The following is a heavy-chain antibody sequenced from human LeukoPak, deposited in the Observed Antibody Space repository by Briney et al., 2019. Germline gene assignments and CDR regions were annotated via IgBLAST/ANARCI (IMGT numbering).Heavy chain of an antibody. Sequence: PGGSLRLSCTASGFTFSNNYMSWVRQAPGKGLEWVSISYSDSNTNYADHVKGRFTISRDTSQNTLSLQMNSLRAEDTAVYYCVRKNRDFNAAFDIWGQGTVVTVSS. CDR3: VRKNRDFNAAFDI. J-gene: IGHJ3*02. CDR1: GFTFSNNY. V-gene: IGHV3-53*01. CDR2: SYSDSNT. D-gene: IGHD1-14*01.